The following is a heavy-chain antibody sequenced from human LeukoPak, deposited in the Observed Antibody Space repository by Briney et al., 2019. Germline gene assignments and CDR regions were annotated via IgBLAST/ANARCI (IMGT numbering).Heavy chain of an antibody. Sequence: SETLSLTCTVCGGSINSHSYYWGWLRQPPGKGLELIGSVYYDGTSYSNPSLKTRVGVFVDTSRDQFSLDLDFVTAADTALYYCVRHISTNTAYFDSCGQGTLVSVSS. CDR1: GGSINSHSYY. CDR3: VRHISTNTAYFDS. J-gene: IGHJ4*02. D-gene: IGHD5-24*01. V-gene: IGHV4-39*01. CDR2: VYYDGTS.